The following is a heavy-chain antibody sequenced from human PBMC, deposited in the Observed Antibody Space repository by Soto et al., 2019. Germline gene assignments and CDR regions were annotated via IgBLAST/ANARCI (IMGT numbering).Heavy chain of an antibody. CDR1: GFTFSSYS. J-gene: IGHJ3*01. CDR2: ISSSSTYI. Sequence: TVGSLRLSCAASGFTFSSYSMNWVRQAPGKGLEWVSSISSSSTYIYYADSVKGRFTISRDNAKNSLYLQMNSLRAEDTAVYYCARDREGVGAGLFWGQGTMVTVSS. CDR3: ARDREGVGAGLF. V-gene: IGHV3-21*01. D-gene: IGHD1-26*01.